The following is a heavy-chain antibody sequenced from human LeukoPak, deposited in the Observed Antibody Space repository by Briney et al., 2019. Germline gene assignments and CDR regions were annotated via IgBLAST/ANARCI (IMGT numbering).Heavy chain of an antibody. CDR1: RFTFSSYA. Sequence: GGSLRLSCAASRFTFSSYAMSWVRQAPGKGLEWVSAISGSGGSTYYADSVKGRFTISRDNSKNTLYLQMNSLRAEDTAIYYCVRDRGTYRPIDYWGQGTLVTVSS. V-gene: IGHV3-23*01. CDR3: VRDRGTYRPIDY. CDR2: ISGSGGST. J-gene: IGHJ4*02. D-gene: IGHD1-26*01.